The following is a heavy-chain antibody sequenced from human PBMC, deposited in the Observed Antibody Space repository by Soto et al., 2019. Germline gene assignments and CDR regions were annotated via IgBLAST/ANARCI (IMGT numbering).Heavy chain of an antibody. J-gene: IGHJ3*02. V-gene: IGHV3-23*01. CDR2: ISGSGGST. D-gene: IGHD2-2*01. CDR1: GFTFSSYA. CDR3: AKVLSVVPAAMHYDAFDI. Sequence: GGSLRLSCAASGFTFSSYAMSWVRQAPGKGLEWVSAISGSGGSTYYADSVKGRFTISRDNSKNTLYLQMNSLRAEDTAVYYCAKVLSVVPAAMHYDAFDIWGQGTMVTVSS.